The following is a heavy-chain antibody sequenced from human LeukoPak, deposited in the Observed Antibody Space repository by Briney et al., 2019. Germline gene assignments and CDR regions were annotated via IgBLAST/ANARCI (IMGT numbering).Heavy chain of an antibody. CDR1: GSYLRSSDYY. D-gene: IGHD4-17*01. CDR2: LYFSGNT. J-gene: IGHJ5*02. CDR3: ARDARDYGDHDWFDP. Sequence: SETLSLTCTVSGSYLRSSDYYWGRIRHPPGKGLEGIGGLYFSGNTYYNPSLKSRVTITVDTSKNQFSRNLTSVTAADTAVYYCARDARDYGDHDWFDPWGQGTLVTVSS. V-gene: IGHV4-39*07.